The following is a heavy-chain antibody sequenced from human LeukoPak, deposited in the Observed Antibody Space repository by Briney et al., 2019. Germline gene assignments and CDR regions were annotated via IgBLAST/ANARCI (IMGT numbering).Heavy chain of an antibody. CDR1: GFTFTSSA. J-gene: IGHJ3*02. Sequence: SVKVSCKASGFTFTSSAMQWVRQARGQRLEWIEWIFVGSGNTNYAQKFQERVTITRDMSTSTAYMELSSLRSEDTGVYYCAAAGDSSGPVSFDIWGQGTMVTVSS. V-gene: IGHV1-58*02. CDR3: AAAGDSSGPVSFDI. CDR2: IFVGSGNT. D-gene: IGHD3-22*01.